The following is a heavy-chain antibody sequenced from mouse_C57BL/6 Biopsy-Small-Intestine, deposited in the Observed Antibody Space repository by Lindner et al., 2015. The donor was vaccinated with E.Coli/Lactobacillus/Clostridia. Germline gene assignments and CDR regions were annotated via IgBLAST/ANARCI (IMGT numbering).Heavy chain of an antibody. D-gene: IGHD1-1*02. V-gene: IGHV14-2*01. Sequence: VQLQESGAELVRPGASVKLSCTTSGFNIKDSFMHWVKQRPEQGLEWIGWIDPEDGETKYAPKFQDKATITTDTSSNTAYLQLSSLTSEDTAIYYCVRRWVDYWGQGTSVTVSS. CDR3: VRRWVDY. CDR2: IDPEDGET. J-gene: IGHJ4*01. CDR1: GFNIKDSF.